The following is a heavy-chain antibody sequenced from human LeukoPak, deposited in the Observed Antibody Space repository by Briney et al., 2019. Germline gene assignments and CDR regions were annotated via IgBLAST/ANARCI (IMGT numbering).Heavy chain of an antibody. CDR2: IYYNGNT. J-gene: IGHJ3*02. CDR1: GGSISSGGYY. Sequence: SETLSLTCTVSGGSISSGGYYWSWIRQHPGKGLEWLGYIYYNGNTYYNPSLKGRVTISLDTSKKQSSLTVRSVTAADTAIYYCARDPQLGIGRPSDDFDIWGQGTMVTVSS. V-gene: IGHV4-31*03. D-gene: IGHD7-27*01. CDR3: ARDPQLGIGRPSDDFDI.